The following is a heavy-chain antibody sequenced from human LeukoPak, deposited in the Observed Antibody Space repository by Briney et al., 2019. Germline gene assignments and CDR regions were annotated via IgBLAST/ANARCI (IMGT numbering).Heavy chain of an antibody. D-gene: IGHD3-22*01. CDR3: ARDRDYHDDRTDYYYDAFDI. V-gene: IGHV3-7*01. J-gene: IGHJ3*02. Sequence: GGSLRLSCAGSGFTFSNYWMTWVRQAPGKGLESVANVKQDESEKHYVDSVKGRFTISRDNAKSSLYLRMDSLRVEDTAVYYCARDRDYHDDRTDYYYDAFDIWGQGTTVTVSS. CDR2: VKQDESEK. CDR1: GFTFSNYW.